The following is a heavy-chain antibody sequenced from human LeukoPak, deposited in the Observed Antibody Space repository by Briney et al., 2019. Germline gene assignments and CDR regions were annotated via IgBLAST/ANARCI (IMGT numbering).Heavy chain of an antibody. D-gene: IGHD6-13*01. J-gene: IGHJ6*03. V-gene: IGHV1-2*02. CDR3: AKVRGIAAAGPYYYYYMDV. Sequence: ASVKVSCKASGYTFTGYYMHWVRQAPGQGLEWMGWINPNSGGTNYAQKFQGRVTMTRDTSISTAYMELSRLRSDDTAVYYCAKVRGIAAAGPYYYYYMDVWGKGTTVTVPS. CDR2: INPNSGGT. CDR1: GYTFTGYY.